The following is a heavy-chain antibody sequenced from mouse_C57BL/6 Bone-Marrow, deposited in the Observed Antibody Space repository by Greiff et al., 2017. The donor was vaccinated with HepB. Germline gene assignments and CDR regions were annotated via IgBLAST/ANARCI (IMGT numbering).Heavy chain of an antibody. Sequence: EVQLVESGGGLVQPGGSLSLSCAASGFTFTDYYMSWVRQPPGKALEWLGFIRNKANGYTTEYSASVKGRFTISRDNSQSILYLQMNALRAEDSATYYCARYGGYDGYSLYAMDYWGQGTSVTVSS. V-gene: IGHV7-3*01. CDR3: ARYGGYDGYSLYAMDY. D-gene: IGHD2-3*01. J-gene: IGHJ4*01. CDR2: IRNKANGYTT. CDR1: GFTFTDYY.